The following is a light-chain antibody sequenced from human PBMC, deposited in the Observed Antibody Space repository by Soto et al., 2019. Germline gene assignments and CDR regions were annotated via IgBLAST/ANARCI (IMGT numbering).Light chain of an antibody. CDR1: QTLSNSF. CDR2: DTS. J-gene: IGKJ5*01. V-gene: IGKV3-20*01. CDR3: QQYGTSEII. Sequence: ESAVTEGPGTLSLSPGERATLSCRASQTLSNSFIAWYQHKPGQAPRLLVYDTSTRATGIPDRYSGSGSGTDFTLTISRLEPEDFAVFFCQQYGTSEIIFGQGTRLEI.